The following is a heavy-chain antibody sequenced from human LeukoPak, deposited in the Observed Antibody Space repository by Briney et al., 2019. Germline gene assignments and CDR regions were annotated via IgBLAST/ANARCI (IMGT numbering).Heavy chain of an antibody. J-gene: IGHJ5*02. D-gene: IGHD3-3*01. Sequence: SETLSPTCTVSGGSISSSYYWGWIRQPPGKGLEWIGSIYYSGSTYYNPSLKSRVTISVDTSKNQFSLKLSSVTAADTAAYYCAGRGITIFGVVYSEFWFDPWGQGTLVTVSS. CDR3: AGRGITIFGVVYSEFWFDP. CDR2: IYYSGST. CDR1: GGSISSSYY. V-gene: IGHV4-39*01.